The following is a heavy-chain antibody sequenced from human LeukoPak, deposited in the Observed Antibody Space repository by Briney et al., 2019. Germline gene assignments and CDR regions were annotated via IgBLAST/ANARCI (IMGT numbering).Heavy chain of an antibody. D-gene: IGHD5-18*01. CDR3: AKDANTQLWFYPTDY. CDR1: GFTFSSYA. J-gene: IGHJ4*02. Sequence: PGGSLRLSCAASGFTFSSYAMSWVRQAPGKGLEWVSAISGSGGSTYYADSVKGRITISRDNFKNTLYLQMNSLRAEDTAVYYCAKDANTQLWFYPTDYWGQGTLVTVSS. V-gene: IGHV3-23*01. CDR2: ISGSGGST.